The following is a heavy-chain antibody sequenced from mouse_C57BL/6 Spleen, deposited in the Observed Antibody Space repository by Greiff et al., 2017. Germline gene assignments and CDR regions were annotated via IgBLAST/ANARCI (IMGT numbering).Heavy chain of an antibody. CDR1: GFTFSNYW. V-gene: IGHV6-3*01. J-gene: IGHJ1*03. CDR3: TGHHYYGSSYWYFDV. D-gene: IGHD1-1*01. CDR2: IRLKSDNYAT. Sequence: DVMLVESGGGLVQPGGSMKLSCVASGFTFSNYWMNWVRQSPEKGLEWVAQIRLKSDNYATHYAESVKGRFTISRDDSKSSVYLQMNNLRAEDTGIYYCTGHHYYGSSYWYFDVWGTGTTVTVSS.